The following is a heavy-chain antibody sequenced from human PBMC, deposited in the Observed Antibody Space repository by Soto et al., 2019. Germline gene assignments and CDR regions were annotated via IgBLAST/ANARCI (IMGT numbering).Heavy chain of an antibody. CDR1: GFTFSSYS. V-gene: IGHV3-21*01. Sequence: EVQLVESGGGLVKPGVSLRLSCAASGFTFSSYSMNWVRQAPGKGLEWVSSISSSSSYIYYADSVKGRFTISRDNAKNSLYLQMNSLRAEDTAVYYCARDSYCSSTSCYTQLNYYYYYGMDVWGQGTTVTVSS. J-gene: IGHJ6*02. D-gene: IGHD2-2*02. CDR2: ISSSSSYI. CDR3: ARDSYCSSTSCYTQLNYYYYYGMDV.